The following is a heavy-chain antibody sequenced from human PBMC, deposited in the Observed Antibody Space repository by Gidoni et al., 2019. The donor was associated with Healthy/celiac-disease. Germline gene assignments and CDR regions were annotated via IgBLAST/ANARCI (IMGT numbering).Heavy chain of an antibody. CDR2: MNPNSGKT. CDR3: ARVGVSYDFWSGYYIDYYGMDV. J-gene: IGHJ6*02. D-gene: IGHD3-3*01. CDR1: GYTFTSYD. Sequence: QVQLVQSGAEVKKPGASVKVSCKASGYTFTSYDINWGRQATGQGLEWMGWMNPNSGKTGYAQKFQGRVTMTRNTSISTAYMELSSLRSEDTAVYYCARVGVSYDFWSGYYIDYYGMDVWGQGTTVTVSS. V-gene: IGHV1-8*01.